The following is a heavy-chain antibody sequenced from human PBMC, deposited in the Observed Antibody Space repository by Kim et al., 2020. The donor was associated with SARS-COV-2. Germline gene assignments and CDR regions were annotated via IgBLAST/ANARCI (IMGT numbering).Heavy chain of an antibody. CDR2: ITNSGVTT. J-gene: IGHJ4*02. Sequence: GGSLRLSCAASGFTFSSYAMRWVRQAPGKGLEWVSSITNSGVTTYYADSVKGRFTVSRDNSKSTLYLQMNSLRAEDTAVYYCAKLWLQHCSDNWGQGTL. CDR3: AKLWLQHCSDN. CDR1: GFTFSSYA. V-gene: IGHV3-23*01. D-gene: IGHD5-18*01.